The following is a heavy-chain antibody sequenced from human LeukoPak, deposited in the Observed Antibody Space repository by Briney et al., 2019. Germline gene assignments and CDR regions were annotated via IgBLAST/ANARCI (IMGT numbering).Heavy chain of an antibody. CDR3: ASCITMVYYYGMDV. V-gene: IGHV3-66*02. Sequence: PGGSLRLSCAASGFTVSSNYMSWVRLAPGKGLEWVSVIYSGGSTYYADSVKGRFTISRDNSKNTLYLQMNSLRAEDTAVYYCASCITMVYYYGMDVWGQGTTVTVSS. D-gene: IGHD3-10*01. CDR2: IYSGGST. CDR1: GFTVSSNY. J-gene: IGHJ6*02.